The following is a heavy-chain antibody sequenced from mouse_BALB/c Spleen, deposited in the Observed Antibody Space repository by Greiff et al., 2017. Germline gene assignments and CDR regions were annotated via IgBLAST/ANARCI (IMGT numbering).Heavy chain of an antibody. Sequence: EVKLVESGGGLVKPGGSLKLSCAASGFTFSSYAMSWVRQTPEKRLEWVASISSGGSTYYPDSVKGRCTISRENARTILYLQMSSLRSEDTAMYYCERGCYYGSSYYAMDYWGQGTSVTVSS. CDR1: GFTFSSYA. D-gene: IGHD1-1*01. J-gene: IGHJ4*01. V-gene: IGHV5-6-5*01. CDR3: ERGCYYGSSYYAMDY. CDR2: ISSGGST.